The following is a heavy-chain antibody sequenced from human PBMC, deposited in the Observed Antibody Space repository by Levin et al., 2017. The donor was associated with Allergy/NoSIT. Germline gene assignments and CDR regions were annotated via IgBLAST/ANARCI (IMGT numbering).Heavy chain of an antibody. J-gene: IGHJ5*02. CDR2: IWYDGSNE. CDR3: ARDRADTTVTTVNWFDP. D-gene: IGHD4-17*01. V-gene: IGHV3-33*01. Sequence: GGSLRLSCAASGFIFSSYGMHWVRQAPGKGLEWVAVIWYDGSNEYYADSVRGRFTISRDNSKNTLNLQMSSLRAEDTAVYYCARDRADTTVTTVNWFDPWGQGTLVTVSS. CDR1: GFIFSSYG.